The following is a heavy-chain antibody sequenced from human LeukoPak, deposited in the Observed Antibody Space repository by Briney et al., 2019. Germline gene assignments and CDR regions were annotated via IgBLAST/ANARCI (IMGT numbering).Heavy chain of an antibody. J-gene: IGHJ4*02. CDR3: ASLTCTWTYPRD. CDR2: IYYSGST. Sequence: PSETLSLTCTVSGGSISSGGYYWSWIRQHPGKGLEWIGYIYYSGSTYYNPSLKSRVTISVDRSKNQFSLKLSSVTAADTAVYFCASLTCTWTYPRDWGQGTLVTVSS. V-gene: IGHV4-31*03. CDR1: GGSISSGGYY. D-gene: IGHD2-8*01.